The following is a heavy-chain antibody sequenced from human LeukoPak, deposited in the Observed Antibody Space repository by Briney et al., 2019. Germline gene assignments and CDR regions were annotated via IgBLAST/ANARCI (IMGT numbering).Heavy chain of an antibody. V-gene: IGHV3-48*03. J-gene: IGHJ6*02. D-gene: IGHD2-21*01. CDR1: GFTFSGYD. CDR2: ISSSVSTI. Sequence: GGSLRLSCAASGFTFSGYDMNWVRQAPGRGLEWVSYISSSVSTIDYAESLKGRFTISRDNAKNSLYLQMNSLRAEDTALYYCARVLPYSHALDVWGQGTTVTVS. CDR3: ARVLPYSHALDV.